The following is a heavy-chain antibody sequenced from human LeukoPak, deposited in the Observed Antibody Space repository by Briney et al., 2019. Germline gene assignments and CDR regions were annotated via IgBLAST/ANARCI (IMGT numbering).Heavy chain of an antibody. V-gene: IGHV4-34*01. CDR1: GGSISGYY. CDR3: AGRKWLVRHRKDY. CDR2: INHSGNT. Sequence: SETLSLTCTVSGGSISGYYWSWIRQPPGKGLEWIGEINHSGNTNYNPSLKSRVTISVDTSKNQFSLKLSSVTAADTAVYYCAGRKWLVRHRKDYWGQGTLVTVSS. J-gene: IGHJ4*02. D-gene: IGHD6-19*01.